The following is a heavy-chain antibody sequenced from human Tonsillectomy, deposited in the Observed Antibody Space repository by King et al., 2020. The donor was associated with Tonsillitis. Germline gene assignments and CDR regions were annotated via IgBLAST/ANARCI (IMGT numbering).Heavy chain of an antibody. Sequence: VQLVESGGGLVQPGRSLRLSCTTSGFTFGDYAMSWVRQAPGKGLEWVGFIRSKAYGGTTEYAASVKGRFTISRDDSKSIAYLQMNSLKTEDTAVYYCTRGWGYCSSTSCHYFDYWGQGTLVTVSS. J-gene: IGHJ4*02. CDR3: TRGWGYCSSTSCHYFDY. D-gene: IGHD2-2*01. CDR2: IRSKAYGGTT. V-gene: IGHV3-49*04. CDR1: GFTFGDYA.